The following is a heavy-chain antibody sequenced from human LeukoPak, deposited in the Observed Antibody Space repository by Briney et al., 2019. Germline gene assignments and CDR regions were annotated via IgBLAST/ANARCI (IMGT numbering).Heavy chain of an antibody. CDR2: IAYSGRNR. V-gene: IGHV3-30*18. J-gene: IGHJ6*02. D-gene: IGHD3-10*01. CDR3: AKDQGDMVRGVYYYNGMDV. Sequence: GRSLRLSCAASGFTFSSYGMHWVRQAPGKGLEWVAVIAYSGRNRYYADSVKGRFTISGDNSKKTLYLEMNSLRAEDTAVYYCAKDQGDMVRGVYYYNGMDVWGQGTTVTVSS. CDR1: GFTFSSYG.